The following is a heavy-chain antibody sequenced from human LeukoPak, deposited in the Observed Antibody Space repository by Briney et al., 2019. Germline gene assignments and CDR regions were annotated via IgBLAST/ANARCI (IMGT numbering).Heavy chain of an antibody. Sequence: GGSLRLSCAASGFTFSNYAMTWVRQAPGKGLEWVSSITDRGSDTYYADSVKGQFTISRDNSKNTLYLQMNSLRVEDTAVYYCAKGCRGNYDYWGQGTLVTVSS. CDR2: ITDRGSDT. CDR3: AKGCRGNYDY. CDR1: GFTFSNYA. D-gene: IGHD1-26*01. V-gene: IGHV3-23*01. J-gene: IGHJ4*02.